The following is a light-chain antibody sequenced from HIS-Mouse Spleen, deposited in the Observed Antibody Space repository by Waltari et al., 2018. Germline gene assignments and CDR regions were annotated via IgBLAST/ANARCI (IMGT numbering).Light chain of an antibody. CDR1: QSVSSN. CDR3: QQYNNWPPDT. Sequence: EIVMTQSPATLSVSPGERATLSCRASQSVSSNLAWYQQKPGQAPRLLIYGASTRATGIPARFRGSRSGTEFTLTISSMQSEDFAVYYCQQYNNWPPDTFGQGTKLEIK. CDR2: GAS. V-gene: IGKV3-15*01. J-gene: IGKJ2*01.